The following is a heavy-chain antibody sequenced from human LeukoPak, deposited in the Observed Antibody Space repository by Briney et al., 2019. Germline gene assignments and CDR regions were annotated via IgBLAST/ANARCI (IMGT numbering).Heavy chain of an antibody. V-gene: IGHV1-69*13. Sequence: GASVKVSCKASGYTFTINHIHWVRQAPGQGLEWMGGIIPIFGTANYAQKFQGRVTITADESTSTAYMELSSLRSEDTAVYYCARGAYYYDSSGYYLFDYWGQGTLVTVSS. CDR3: ARGAYYYDSSGYYLFDY. CDR2: IIPIFGTA. J-gene: IGHJ4*02. CDR1: GYTFTINH. D-gene: IGHD3-22*01.